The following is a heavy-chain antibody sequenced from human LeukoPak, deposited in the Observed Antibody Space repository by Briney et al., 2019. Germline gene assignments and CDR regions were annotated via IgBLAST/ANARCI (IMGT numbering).Heavy chain of an antibody. J-gene: IGHJ5*02. Sequence: GGSLRLSCAASGFTFSSYGMHWVRQAPGKGLEWVAVIWYDGSNKYYADSVKGRFTISRDNSKNTLYLQMNSLRAEDTAVYYCARGSIVVVPAARAFDPWGQGTLVTVSS. CDR2: IWYDGSNK. V-gene: IGHV3-33*01. CDR1: GFTFSSYG. CDR3: ARGSIVVVPAARAFDP. D-gene: IGHD2-2*01.